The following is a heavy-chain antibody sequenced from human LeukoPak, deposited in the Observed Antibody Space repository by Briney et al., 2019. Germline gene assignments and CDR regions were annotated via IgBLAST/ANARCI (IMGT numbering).Heavy chain of an antibody. D-gene: IGHD3-10*01. CDR3: ARDGWFGELFDY. CDR1: GFTSSRYS. V-gene: IGHV3-21*01. CDR2: ITSSSSYI. J-gene: IGHJ4*02. Sequence: GGSLRLSCASSGFTSSRYSMNAVRQAPAKGLEWVSSITSSSSYIYYADSVKGGFTISRDNAKNSLYLQMNSLRAEDTAVYYCARDGWFGELFDYWGQGTLVTVSS.